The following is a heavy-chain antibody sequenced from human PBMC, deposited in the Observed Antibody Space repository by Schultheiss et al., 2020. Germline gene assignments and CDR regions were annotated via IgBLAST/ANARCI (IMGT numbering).Heavy chain of an antibody. V-gene: IGHV3-23*01. D-gene: IGHD3-22*01. CDR3: AKGNYYDSSGYVEYFDY. CDR1: GFTFSTYA. CDR2: ISGTGGST. J-gene: IGHJ4*02. Sequence: GGSLRLSCAASGFTFSTYAMNWVRLAPGKGLEWVSAISGTGGSTYYADSVKGRFTISRDNSKNSLYLQMNSLRAEDTAVYYCAKGNYYDSSGYVEYFDYWGQGTLVTVSS.